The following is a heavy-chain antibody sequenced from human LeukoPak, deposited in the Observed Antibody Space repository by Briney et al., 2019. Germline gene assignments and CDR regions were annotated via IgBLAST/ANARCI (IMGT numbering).Heavy chain of an antibody. J-gene: IGHJ3*02. V-gene: IGHV4-4*02. CDR3: ARDPSSGSYSLGAFDI. D-gene: IGHD3-10*01. Sequence: PSGTLSLTCAVSGGSISSSNWWSWVRQPPGKGLEWIGEIYHSGSTNYNPSLKSRVTISVDKSKNQFSLKLSSVTAADTAVYYCARDPSSGSYSLGAFDIWGQGTMVTVSS. CDR2: IYHSGST. CDR1: GGSISSSNW.